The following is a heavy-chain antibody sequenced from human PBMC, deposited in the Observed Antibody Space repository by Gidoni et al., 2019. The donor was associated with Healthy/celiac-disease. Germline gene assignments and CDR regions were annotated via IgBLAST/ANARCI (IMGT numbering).Heavy chain of an antibody. CDR2: ISGSGGST. D-gene: IGHD3-10*01. J-gene: IGHJ4*02. V-gene: IGHV3-23*01. Sequence: EVQLLASGGGLVQPGGSLRLSCAASGFNFSSYAISWVRQAPGKGLEWVSAISGSGGSTYYADSVKGRFTISRDNSKNTLYLQMNSLRAEDTAVYYCAKDLPTGFITMVRGVLFDYWGQGTLVTVSS. CDR3: AKDLPTGFITMVRGVLFDY. CDR1: GFNFSSYA.